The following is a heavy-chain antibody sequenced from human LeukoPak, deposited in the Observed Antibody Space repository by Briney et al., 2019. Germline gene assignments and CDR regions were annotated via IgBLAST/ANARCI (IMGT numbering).Heavy chain of an antibody. CDR1: GYTFTTYP. Sequence: ASVKVPCKASGYTFTTYPINWVRQAPGQGLEWMGWINTNTGSPTYAQGFTGRFVFSLDTSVSTAYLQISSLKAEDTAVYYCARGRGAVAGRVYYFDYWGQGTLVTVSS. CDR3: ARGRGAVAGRVYYFDY. J-gene: IGHJ4*02. D-gene: IGHD6-19*01. CDR2: INTNTGSP. V-gene: IGHV7-4-1*02.